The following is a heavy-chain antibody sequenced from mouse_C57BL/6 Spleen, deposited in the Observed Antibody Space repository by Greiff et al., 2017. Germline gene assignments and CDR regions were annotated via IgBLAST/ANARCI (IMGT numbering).Heavy chain of an antibody. CDR1: GFTFTDYY. D-gene: IGHD2-10*02. CDR3: ARSPSKNYAMDY. Sequence: EVNVVESGGGLVQPGGSLSLSCAASGFTFTDYYMSWVRQPPGKALEWLGFIRNKANGYTTEYSASVKGRFTISRDNSQSILYLQMNALRAEDSATYSCARSPSKNYAMDYWGQGTSVTVSS. CDR2: IRNKANGYTT. V-gene: IGHV7-3*01. J-gene: IGHJ4*01.